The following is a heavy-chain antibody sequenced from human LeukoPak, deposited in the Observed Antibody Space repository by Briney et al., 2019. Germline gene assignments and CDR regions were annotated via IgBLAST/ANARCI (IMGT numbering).Heavy chain of an antibody. CDR1: GGTFSSYA. Sequence: GASVKVSCKASGGTFSSYAISWVRQAPGQGLEWMGGIIPIVGTANYAQKFQGRVTITADESTSTAYMELSSLRSEDTAVYYCARGYRGYCSGGSCYDTYYYGMDVWGQGTTVTVSS. CDR2: IIPIVGTA. D-gene: IGHD2-15*01. V-gene: IGHV1-69*13. CDR3: ARGYRGYCSGGSCYDTYYYGMDV. J-gene: IGHJ6*02.